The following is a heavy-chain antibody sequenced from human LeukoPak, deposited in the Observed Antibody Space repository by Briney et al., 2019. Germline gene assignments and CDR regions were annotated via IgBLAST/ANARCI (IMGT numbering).Heavy chain of an antibody. D-gene: IGHD3-16*01. CDR2: IIPILGIA. CDR1: GYTFTGYY. V-gene: IGHV1-69*02. Sequence: ASVKVSCTASGYTFTGYYMHWVRQAPGQGLEWMGRIIPILGIANYAQKFQGRVTITADKSTSTAYMELSSLRSEDTAVYYCARSTFEDWFDPWGQGTLVTVSS. CDR3: ARSTFEDWFDP. J-gene: IGHJ5*02.